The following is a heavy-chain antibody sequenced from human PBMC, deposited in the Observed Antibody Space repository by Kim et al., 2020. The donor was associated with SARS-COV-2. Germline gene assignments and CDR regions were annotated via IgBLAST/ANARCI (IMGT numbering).Heavy chain of an antibody. Sequence: GGSLRLSCAASGFTFSNAWMSWVRQAPGKGLEWVGRIKSKTDGGTTDYAAPVKGRFTISRDDSKNTLYLQMNSLKTEDTAVYYCTTDPSNQLWFREFDAFDIWGQGTMVTVSS. D-gene: IGHD3-10*01. CDR3: TTDPSNQLWFREFDAFDI. J-gene: IGHJ3*02. V-gene: IGHV3-15*01. CDR2: IKSKTDGGTT. CDR1: GFTFSNAW.